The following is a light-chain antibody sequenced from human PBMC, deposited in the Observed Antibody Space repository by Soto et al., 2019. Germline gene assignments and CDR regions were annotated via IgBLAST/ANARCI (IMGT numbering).Light chain of an antibody. V-gene: IGKV2D-29*01. CDR3: MQSIQLPYT. J-gene: IGKJ4*01. CDR2: EVS. Sequence: IETLQPGNSRSGSPGQPASVSCRASECRLHSDGKTYLYWYLQKPGQPPQLLIYEVSTRFSGVRDRFSRSGSGSDFTLKISRVEAEDVGVYYCMQSIQLPYTFGGGTKV. CDR1: ECRLHSDGKTY.